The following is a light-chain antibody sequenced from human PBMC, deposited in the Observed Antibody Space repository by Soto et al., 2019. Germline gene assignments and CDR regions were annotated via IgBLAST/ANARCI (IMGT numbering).Light chain of an antibody. V-gene: IGKV3-11*01. CDR2: DSS. J-gene: IGKJ3*01. CDR1: QSVTSY. Sequence: EIVLTQSPATLSLSPGDRATLSCRASQSVTSYLAWYQQKPGQAPRLLIYDSSNRATGIPARFSGSGSGTDFTLTISSLEPEDFAVYYCQLRYNWPPIFTFGPGTKVDFK. CDR3: QLRYNWPPIFT.